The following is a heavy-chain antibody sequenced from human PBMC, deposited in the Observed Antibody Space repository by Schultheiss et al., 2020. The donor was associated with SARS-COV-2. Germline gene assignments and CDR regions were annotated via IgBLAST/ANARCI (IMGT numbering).Heavy chain of an antibody. D-gene: IGHD3-22*01. Sequence: GGSLRLSCAASGFTFSSYAMSWVRQAPGKGLEWVSSISSSSSYIYYADSVKGRFTISRDNAKNSLYLQMNSLRAEDTAVYYCARESAQSSYYDSSGYSDYWGQGTLVTVSS. CDR2: ISSSSSYI. J-gene: IGHJ4*02. CDR1: GFTFSSYA. V-gene: IGHV3-21*04. CDR3: ARESAQSSYYDSSGYSDY.